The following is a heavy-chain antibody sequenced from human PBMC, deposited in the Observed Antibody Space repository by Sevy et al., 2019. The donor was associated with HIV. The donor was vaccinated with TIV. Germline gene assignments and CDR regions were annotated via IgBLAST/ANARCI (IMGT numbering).Heavy chain of an antibody. V-gene: IGHV4-34*01. CDR2: INHSGTT. Sequence: SETLSLTCAVYGGSSSDYYWRWIRQPPGKGLEWIGEINHSGTTSHNPSLKSRVIITVDTYKNQFSVKLTSVTATDTAVYYSATDNPNLVTVYPYYNHGMDVWGQGTPVTVSS. J-gene: IGHJ6*02. CDR3: ATDNPNLVTVYPYYNHGMDV. D-gene: IGHD5-18*01. CDR1: GGSSSDYY.